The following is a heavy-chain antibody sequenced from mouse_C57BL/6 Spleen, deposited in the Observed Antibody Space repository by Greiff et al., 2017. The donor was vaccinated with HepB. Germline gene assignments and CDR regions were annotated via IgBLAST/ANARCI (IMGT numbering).Heavy chain of an antibody. CDR2: IYPRSGNT. J-gene: IGHJ4*01. CDR3: ARPVVEGYYYAMDY. Sequence: VMLVESGAELARPGASVKLSCKASGYTFTSYGISWVKQRTGQGLEWIGEIYPRSGNTYYNEKFKGKATLTADKSSSTAYMELRSLTSEDSAVYFCARPVVEGYYYAMDYWGQGTSVTVSS. CDR1: GYTFTSYG. D-gene: IGHD1-1*01. V-gene: IGHV1-81*01.